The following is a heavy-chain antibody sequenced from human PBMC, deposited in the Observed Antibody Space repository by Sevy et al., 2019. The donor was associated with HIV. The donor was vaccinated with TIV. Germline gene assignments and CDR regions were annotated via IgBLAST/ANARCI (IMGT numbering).Heavy chain of an antibody. V-gene: IGHV1-18*01. CDR3: ARGAGYSYGLDYYYYYGMDV. D-gene: IGHD5-18*01. CDR2: ISAYNGNT. J-gene: IGHJ6*02. Sequence: ASVKVSCKASGYTFTSYGISWVRQAPGQGLEWMGWISAYNGNTNYAQKLQGRVTMTTDTSTGTAYMELRSLRSDDTAVYYCARGAGYSYGLDYYYYYGMDVWGQGTTVTVSS. CDR1: GYTFTSYG.